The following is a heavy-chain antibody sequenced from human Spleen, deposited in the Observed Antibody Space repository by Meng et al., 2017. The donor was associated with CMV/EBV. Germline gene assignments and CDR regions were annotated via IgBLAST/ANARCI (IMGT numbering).Heavy chain of an antibody. J-gene: IGHJ6*02. V-gene: IGHV1-2*02. Sequence: ASVKVSCKASGYTLSDYYMHWVRQAPGQGLEWMGWINPNTGGTDFAQKFQGRVTMTRDTSINTAYMELSRLRSDDMAVYYCARVKRYCTGGSCSSTGYYGMDVWGQGTTVTVSS. CDR3: ARVKRYCTGGSCSSTGYYGMDV. D-gene: IGHD2-15*01. CDR2: INPNTGGT. CDR1: GYTLSDYY.